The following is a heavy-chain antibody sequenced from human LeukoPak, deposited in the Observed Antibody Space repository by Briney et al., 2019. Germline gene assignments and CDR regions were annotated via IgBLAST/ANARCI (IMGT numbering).Heavy chain of an antibody. D-gene: IGHD2-2*03. CDR3: ARRAGYCSSTSCYYFDY. Sequence: SETLSLTCAVYGGSFSGYYWSWIRQPQGEGLEWIGEINHSGSTNYNPSLKSRVTISVDTSKNQFSLKLSSVTAADTAVYYCARRAGYCSSTSCYYFDYWGQGTLVTVSS. V-gene: IGHV4-34*01. J-gene: IGHJ4*02. CDR1: GGSFSGYY. CDR2: INHSGST.